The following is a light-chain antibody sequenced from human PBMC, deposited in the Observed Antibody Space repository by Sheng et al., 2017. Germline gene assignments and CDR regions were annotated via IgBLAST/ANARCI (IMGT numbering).Light chain of an antibody. CDR2: WAS. CDR3: QQYSTSPVT. CDR1: QSVLYTSNSKNY. J-gene: IGKJ4*01. V-gene: IGKV4-1*01. Sequence: DTVMTQSPDSLAVSLGERATINCKSSQSVLYTSNSKNYLAWFQQKPGQPPKLLIYWASTRASGVPDRFSGSGSGADFTLTISSLQAEDVAVYYCQQYSTSPVTFGGGTKVEIK.